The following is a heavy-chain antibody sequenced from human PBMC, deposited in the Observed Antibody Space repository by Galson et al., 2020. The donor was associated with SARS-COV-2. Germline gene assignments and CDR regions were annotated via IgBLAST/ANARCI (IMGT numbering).Heavy chain of an antibody. CDR1: GGSMNNFY. V-gene: IGHV4-59*01. CDR3: ARTITISGTVAGYYFGLDV. J-gene: IGHJ6*02. D-gene: IGHD6-19*01. CDR2: IHSTGSA. Sequence: SETLSLTCTVSGGSMNNFYWSWIRQSPGKGLEWIGYIHSTGSANYNPSVRSRLTLSIDTSRNQFSLNLRSVTAADTAVYFCARTITISGTVAGYYFGLDVWGQGTPVTVSS.